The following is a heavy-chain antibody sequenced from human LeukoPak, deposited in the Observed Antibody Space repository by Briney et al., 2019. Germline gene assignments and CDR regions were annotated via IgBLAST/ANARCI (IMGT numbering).Heavy chain of an antibody. J-gene: IGHJ3*02. CDR3: AREYYYESSGYAIDAFDI. CDR2: ISGSGGST. Sequence: GASLRLSCAASGFTFSSYAMSWVRQAPGKGLEWVSAISGSGGSTYYADSVKGRFTISRDNSKNTLYLQMSSLRAEDTAVYYCAREYYYESSGYAIDAFDIWGQGTMVTVSS. V-gene: IGHV3-23*01. D-gene: IGHD3-22*01. CDR1: GFTFSSYA.